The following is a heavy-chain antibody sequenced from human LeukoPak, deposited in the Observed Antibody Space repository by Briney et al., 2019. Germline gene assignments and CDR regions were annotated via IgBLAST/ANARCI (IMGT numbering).Heavy chain of an antibody. CDR3: ARQVVSSATPDY. V-gene: IGHV5-51*01. D-gene: IGHD2-2*01. Sequence: GESLKISCQASGYSFATYWIGWVRQMPGKGLEWMGIIYPGDSDTRYSPSFQGQVTISADKSISTPYLQWRSLKASDTAMYYCARQVVSSATPDYWGQGTLVTVSS. J-gene: IGHJ4*02. CDR2: IYPGDSDT. CDR1: GYSFATYW.